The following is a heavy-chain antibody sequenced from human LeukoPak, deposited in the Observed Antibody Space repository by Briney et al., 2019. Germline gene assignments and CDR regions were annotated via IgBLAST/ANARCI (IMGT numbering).Heavy chain of an antibody. Sequence: SQTLSLTYAISGDSVSSNSAAWNWIRQSTSRGLEWLGRTYYRSKWYNDYAVSVKSRITISPDTSKNQFSLQLNSVTPEDTAVYFCARDLAVAGTPHFDYWGQGTLVTVSS. CDR2: TYYRSKWYN. CDR1: GDSVSSNSAA. J-gene: IGHJ4*02. CDR3: ARDLAVAGTPHFDY. V-gene: IGHV6-1*01. D-gene: IGHD6-19*01.